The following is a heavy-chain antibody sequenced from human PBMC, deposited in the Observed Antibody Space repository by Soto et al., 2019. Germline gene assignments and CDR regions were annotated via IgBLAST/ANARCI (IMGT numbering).Heavy chain of an antibody. J-gene: IGHJ4*02. CDR2: ISSSASKT. CDR1: GFNFNNYD. Sequence: GGSLRICCAASGFNFNNYDMSLVRKATGTGLEWVSGISSSASKTNYADSVKGRFTISRDNSENMIYLQMNSLRVDDTAVYYFAKGPFQEWAMAYFDHWGQGTLVTVSS. CDR3: AKGPFQEWAMAYFDH. V-gene: IGHV3-23*01. D-gene: IGHD1-26*01.